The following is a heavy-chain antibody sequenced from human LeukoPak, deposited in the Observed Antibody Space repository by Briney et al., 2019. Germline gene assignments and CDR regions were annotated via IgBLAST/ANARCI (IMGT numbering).Heavy chain of an antibody. Sequence: ASVKVSCKTSGYTFSTYYMHWVRQAPRQGLEWLGIIHPTDGSKSYTQKIQGRVTMTRDTATGTVYLELSSLRSEDTAVYWCARANGGGLDYWGQGTLITVSS. CDR2: IHPTDGSK. CDR3: ARANGGGLDY. CDR1: GYTFSTYY. J-gene: IGHJ4*02. V-gene: IGHV1-46*01. D-gene: IGHD3-10*01.